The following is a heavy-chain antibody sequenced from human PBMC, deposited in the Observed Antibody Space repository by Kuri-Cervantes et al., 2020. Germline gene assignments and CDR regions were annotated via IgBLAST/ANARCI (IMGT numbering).Heavy chain of an antibody. D-gene: IGHD6-6*01. CDR2: IYYSGST. CDR3: ARGGRPEYSSSSYAFDI. V-gene: IGHV4-39*01. Sequence: SETLSLTCTVSGGSISSSSYYWGWIRQPPGKGLEWIGSIYYSGSTYYNPSLKSRVTISVDRSKNQFSLKLTSVIAADTAVFYCARGGRPEYSSSSYAFDIWGQGTMVTVSS. CDR1: GGSISSSSYY. J-gene: IGHJ3*02.